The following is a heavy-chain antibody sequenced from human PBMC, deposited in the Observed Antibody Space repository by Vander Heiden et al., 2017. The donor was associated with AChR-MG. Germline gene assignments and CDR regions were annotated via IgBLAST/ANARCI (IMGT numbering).Heavy chain of an antibody. D-gene: IGHD3-10*01. CDR2: INSDGIST. J-gene: IGHJ4*02. CDR3: ARDVGSPGYLDL. V-gene: IGHV3-74*01. Sequence: EEQLVESGGGLVQAGGSLRLYCAASGFNFRSYWMQWVRHTQGKGPVWVSRINSDGISTSHADVAKCRFTVSRDNAKSTLYLQVNILRAEDTAVYYCARDVGSPGYLDLWGQGSLVTVSS. CDR1: GFNFRSYW.